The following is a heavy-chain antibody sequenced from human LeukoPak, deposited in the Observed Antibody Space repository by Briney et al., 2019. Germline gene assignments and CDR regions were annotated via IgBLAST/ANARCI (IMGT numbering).Heavy chain of an antibody. CDR2: IIPSGGST. J-gene: IGHJ6*02. CDR1: GYTFTSYY. CDR3: ARWWDDGSGYSYLYGMDV. Sequence: ASVKVSCKASGYTFTSYYMHCVRQAPGQGLEWMGIIIPSGGSTSYAQKFQGRVTMTRDTSTSTVYMELSSLRSEDTAVYYCARWWDDGSGYSYLYGMDVWGQGTTVTVSS. V-gene: IGHV1-46*01. D-gene: IGHD3-22*01.